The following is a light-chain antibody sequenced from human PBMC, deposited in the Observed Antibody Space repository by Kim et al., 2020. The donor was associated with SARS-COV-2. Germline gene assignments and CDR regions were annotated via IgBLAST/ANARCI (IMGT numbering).Light chain of an antibody. V-gene: IGLV3-1*01. Sequence: SYELTQPPSVSVSPGQTASITCSGDKLGDKYAYWYQQKPGQSPVLVIYQDTKRPSGIPERFSGSNSWNTATLTISGTQAMDEADYYCQAWDSSTGVFGTG. J-gene: IGLJ1*01. CDR2: QDT. CDR1: KLGDKY. CDR3: QAWDSSTGV.